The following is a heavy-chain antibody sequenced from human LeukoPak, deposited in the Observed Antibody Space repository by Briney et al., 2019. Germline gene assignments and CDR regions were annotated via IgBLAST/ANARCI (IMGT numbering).Heavy chain of an antibody. CDR1: GDSISSYY. D-gene: IGHD6-6*01. V-gene: IGHV4-4*09. CDR2: IYTSGGT. J-gene: IGHJ4*02. CDR3: ARLTRLSTSPDRYYLDY. Sequence: PSETLSLTCTVSGDSISSYYWSWIRQPPGRGLEWIGYIYTSGGTNYIPSLKGRVTISIDTSKNQFSLKLSSVTAADSAVYYCARLTRLSTSPDRYYLDYWGQGTLVTVSS.